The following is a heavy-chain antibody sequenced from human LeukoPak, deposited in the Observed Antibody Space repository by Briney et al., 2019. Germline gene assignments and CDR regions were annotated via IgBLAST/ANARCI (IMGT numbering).Heavy chain of an antibody. CDR1: GFTFSSYA. V-gene: IGHV3-23*01. D-gene: IGHD6-13*01. Sequence: GGSLRPSCAASGFTFSSYAMSWVRQAPGKGLEWVSGISGSGGSTYYADSVKGRFTISRDNSKNTLYLQMNSLRAEDTAVYYCAKIEKMEDGVYTSYFDYWGQGTLVTVSS. CDR3: AKIEKMEDGVYTSYFDY. J-gene: IGHJ4*02. CDR2: ISGSGGST.